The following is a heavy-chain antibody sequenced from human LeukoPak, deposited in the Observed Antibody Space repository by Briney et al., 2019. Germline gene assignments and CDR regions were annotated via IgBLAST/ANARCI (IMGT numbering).Heavy chain of an antibody. CDR1: GFTFSSYW. D-gene: IGHD6-19*01. Sequence: GGSLRLSCAASGFTFSSYWMHWVRQAPGKGLVWVSRINGDGSSTNYADSAKGRFTISGDNAKNTLYLQMNSLRAEDTAVYYCARGYSAWQQYWGQGTLVTVSS. V-gene: IGHV3-74*01. CDR2: INGDGSST. CDR3: ARGYSAWQQY. J-gene: IGHJ4*02.